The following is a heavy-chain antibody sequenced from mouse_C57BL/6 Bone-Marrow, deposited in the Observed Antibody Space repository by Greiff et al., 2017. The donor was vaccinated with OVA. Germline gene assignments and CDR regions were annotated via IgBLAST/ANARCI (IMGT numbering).Heavy chain of an antibody. J-gene: IGHJ4*01. V-gene: IGHV1-7*01. CDR2: INPSSGYT. D-gene: IGHD1-1*01. Sequence: VQLQQSGADLAKPGASVKLSCKASGYTFTSYWLHWVKQRHGQGLEWIGYINPSSGYTKYNQKFKDKATLTADKSSSTAYMQLSSLTYEDSAVYYGERLGDGSSYRAMDYWGQGTSVTVSS. CDR1: GYTFTSYW. CDR3: ERLGDGSSYRAMDY.